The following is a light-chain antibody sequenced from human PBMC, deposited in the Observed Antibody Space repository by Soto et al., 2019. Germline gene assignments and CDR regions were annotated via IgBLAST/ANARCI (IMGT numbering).Light chain of an antibody. CDR3: QQYGSSPLT. Sequence: EIVLTQSPGTLSLSPGERATLSCRASQSVSSSYLARYQQKPGQAPRLLIYGASSRATGIPDRFSGSGSGTEFSLTISRLEPGDFAVYYCQQYGSSPLTFGGGTKGEIK. J-gene: IGKJ4*01. CDR2: GAS. V-gene: IGKV3-20*01. CDR1: QSVSSSY.